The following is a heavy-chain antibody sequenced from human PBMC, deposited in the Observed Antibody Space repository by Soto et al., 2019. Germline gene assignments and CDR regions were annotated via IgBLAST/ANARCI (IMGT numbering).Heavy chain of an antibody. D-gene: IGHD3-22*01. CDR2: IKSKTDGGTT. J-gene: IGHJ4*02. CDR1: GFTFSNAW. CDR3: TIDPIAAFDSSRYYDTAFDF. V-gene: IGHV3-15*07. Sequence: GGSLRLSCAASGFTFSNAWMNWVRQAPGKGLEWVGRIKSKTDGGTTDYAAPVKGRFTISRDDSKNTLYLQMNSLKTEDTAVYYCTIDPIAAFDSSRYYDTAFDFWGTATLVTVFS.